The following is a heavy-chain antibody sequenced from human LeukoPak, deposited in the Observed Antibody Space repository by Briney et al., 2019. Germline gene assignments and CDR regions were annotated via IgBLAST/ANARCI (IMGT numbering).Heavy chain of an antibody. CDR3: AKGPDTEGVPPTNNY. D-gene: IGHD3-16*01. V-gene: IGHV3-23*01. Sequence: GGSLRLSCAASGFTFSSYAMSWVRQAPGKGLEWVSAISGSGGSTYYADSVKGRFTISRDNSRNTLYLQMNSLRAEDTAVYYCAKGPDTEGVPPTNNYWGQGTLVTVSS. CDR2: ISGSGGST. CDR1: GFTFSSYA. J-gene: IGHJ4*02.